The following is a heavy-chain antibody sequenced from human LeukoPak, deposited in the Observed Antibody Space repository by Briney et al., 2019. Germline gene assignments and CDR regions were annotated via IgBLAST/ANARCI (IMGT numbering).Heavy chain of an antibody. CDR3: AKGIAAADFNWFDP. D-gene: IGHD6-13*01. J-gene: IGHJ5*02. V-gene: IGHV3-23*01. Sequence: GGSLRLSCAASGFTFSSYAMSWVRQAPGKGLEWVSAISGSGGSTYYADSVKGRFTISRDNSKNTLYLQVNSLRAEDTAVYYCAKGIAAADFNWFDPWGQGTPVTVSS. CDR2: ISGSGGST. CDR1: GFTFSSYA.